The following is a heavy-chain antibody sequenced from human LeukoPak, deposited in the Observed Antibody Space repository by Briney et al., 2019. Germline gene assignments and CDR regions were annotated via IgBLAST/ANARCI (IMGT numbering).Heavy chain of an antibody. J-gene: IGHJ4*02. Sequence: SETLSFTCTVSGGSISSYYWSWIRQPPGKGLEWIGYIYYSGSTNYNPSLKSRVTISVDTSKNQFSLKLSSVTAADTAVYYCARGGSSGLPYYFDYWGQGTLVTVSS. D-gene: IGHD6-6*01. V-gene: IGHV4-59*01. CDR3: ARGGSSGLPYYFDY. CDR2: IYYSGST. CDR1: GGSISSYY.